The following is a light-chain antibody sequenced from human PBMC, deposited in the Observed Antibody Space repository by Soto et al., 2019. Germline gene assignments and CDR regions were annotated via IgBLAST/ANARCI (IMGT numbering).Light chain of an antibody. J-gene: IGLJ2*01. V-gene: IGLV4-69*01. CDR3: QAWGPGIVV. CDR1: SGHTSYA. CDR2: VNNDGTH. Sequence: QAVVTQSPSASASLGASVKLTCTLSSGHTSYAIAWHQQQPEKGPRYLMKVNNDGTHNKGDGIPDRFSGSSSGAERSLSISSLQSEDEADYYCQAWGPGIVVFGGGTKVTVL.